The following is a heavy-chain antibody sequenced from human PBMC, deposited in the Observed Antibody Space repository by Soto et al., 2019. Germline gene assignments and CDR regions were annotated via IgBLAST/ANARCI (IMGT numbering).Heavy chain of an antibody. CDR2: IYSGGGT. CDR3: AREASMGLYVMDV. V-gene: IGHV3-53*01. CDR1: GFIVSRYY. Sequence: EVQLVESGGGLIQPGGSLRLSCAASGFIVSRYYMTWVRQAPGKGLEWVSVIYSGGGTYYADSVKGRFTISRDNSKNTVYLQMNSLRVEDTAVYYWAREASMGLYVMDVWGQGATVTVSS. D-gene: IGHD2-2*01. J-gene: IGHJ6*02.